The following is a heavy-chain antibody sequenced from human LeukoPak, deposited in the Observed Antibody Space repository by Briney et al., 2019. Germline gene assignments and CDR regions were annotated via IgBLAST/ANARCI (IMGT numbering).Heavy chain of an antibody. V-gene: IGHV1-58*02. J-gene: IGHJ3*02. Sequence: SVKVSCKASGFTFTSSAMQWVRQARRQRLEWIGWVVVGSGNTNYAQKFQERVTITRDMSTSTAYMELSSLRSEDTAVYYCAAEGSTSWNDAFDIWGQETMVTVSS. CDR1: GFTFTSSA. D-gene: IGHD2-2*01. CDR3: AAEGSTSWNDAFDI. CDR2: VVVGSGNT.